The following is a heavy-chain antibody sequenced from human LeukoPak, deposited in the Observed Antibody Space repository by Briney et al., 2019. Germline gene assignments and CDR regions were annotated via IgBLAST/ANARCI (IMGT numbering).Heavy chain of an antibody. CDR2: ISGYNGDT. Sequence: EASVKVSCKPSGYDFKTYAVSWVRQAPGQRLEWIGWISGYNGDTEYAPNLQDRVTMKTDTSTSTAYIELRSLSLDDTAVYYCARGGGHTSSWRSFDLWGQGTLVIVSS. CDR1: GYDFKTYA. D-gene: IGHD6-13*01. J-gene: IGHJ4*02. CDR3: ARGGGHTSSWRSFDL. V-gene: IGHV1-18*01.